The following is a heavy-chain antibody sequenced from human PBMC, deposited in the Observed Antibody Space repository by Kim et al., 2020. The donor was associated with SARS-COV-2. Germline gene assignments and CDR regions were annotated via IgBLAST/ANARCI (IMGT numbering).Heavy chain of an antibody. D-gene: IGHD6-25*01. J-gene: IGHJ4*02. V-gene: IGHV3-11*01. CDR2: MSGDGSIV. Sequence: GGSLRLSCVGSGFIFSGDFLTWIRQVPGKGLQWLSYMSGDGSIVYHADSVKGRFTISRDNAQNSLYLQMNSLRVDDTAMYYCAIVAASSIPNWGQGTVVT. CDR1: GFIFSGDF. CDR3: AIVAASSIPN.